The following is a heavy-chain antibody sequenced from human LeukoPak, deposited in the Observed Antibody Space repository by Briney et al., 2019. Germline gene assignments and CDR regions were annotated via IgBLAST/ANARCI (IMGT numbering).Heavy chain of an antibody. CDR1: GASISSGSYY. CDR3: ARARGGRDGYNLHFDY. V-gene: IGHV4-39*01. J-gene: IGHJ4*02. Sequence: SQTLSLTCTVSGASISSGSYYWGWIRQPPGKGLEWIGSIYYSGSTYYNPSLKSRVTISVDTSKNQFSLKLSSATAADTAVYYCARARGGRDGYNLHFDYWGQGTLVTVSS. D-gene: IGHD5-24*01. CDR2: IYYSGST.